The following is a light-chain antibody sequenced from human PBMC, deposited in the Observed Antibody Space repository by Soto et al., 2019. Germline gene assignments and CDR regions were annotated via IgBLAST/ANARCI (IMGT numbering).Light chain of an antibody. V-gene: IGKV1-5*01. J-gene: IGKJ1*01. CDR2: DAS. Sequence: DIPMTQSPSTLSASVGDRVTITCRASQSINIWLAWYQLKPGRAPKRLIYDASRLESGVPSRFGGSGSGTEFTLTISSLQPDDFASYFCQHYNSYPWTFGQGTKVEIK. CDR3: QHYNSYPWT. CDR1: QSINIW.